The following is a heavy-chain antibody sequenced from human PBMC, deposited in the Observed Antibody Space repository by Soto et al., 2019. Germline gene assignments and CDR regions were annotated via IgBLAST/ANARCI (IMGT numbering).Heavy chain of an antibody. CDR1: GFTFSSYA. D-gene: IGHD3-10*01. V-gene: IGHV3-30-3*01. Sequence: GGSLRLSCAASGFTFSSYAMHWVRQAPGKGLEWVAVISYDGSNKYYADSVKGRFTISRDNSKNTLYLQMNSLRAEDTAVYYCASSMVRGVFAYYFDYWGQGTLVTVSS. CDR2: ISYDGSNK. CDR3: ASSMVRGVFAYYFDY. J-gene: IGHJ4*02.